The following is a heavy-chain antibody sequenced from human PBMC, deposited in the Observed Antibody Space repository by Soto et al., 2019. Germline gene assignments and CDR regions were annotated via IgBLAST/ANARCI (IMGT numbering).Heavy chain of an antibody. V-gene: IGHV1-69*13. Sequence: ASVKVSCKASGGTFSSYAISWVRQAPGQGLEWMGGIIPIFGTANYAQKFQGRVTITADESTSTAYMELSSLRSEDTAVYYCARLHYDILTGLSYYYYGMDVWGQGTTVTVSS. CDR3: ARLHYDILTGLSYYYYGMDV. CDR1: GGTFSSYA. D-gene: IGHD3-9*01. J-gene: IGHJ6*02. CDR2: IIPIFGTA.